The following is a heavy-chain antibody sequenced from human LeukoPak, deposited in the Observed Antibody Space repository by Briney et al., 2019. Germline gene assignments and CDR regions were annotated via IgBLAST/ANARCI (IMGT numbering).Heavy chain of an antibody. D-gene: IGHD3/OR15-3a*01. J-gene: IGHJ4*02. CDR2: IYHSGST. V-gene: IGHV4-4*02. Sequence: SESLSLTCAVSGGPISSRNWWSWVRQPPGKGLEWIGEIYHSGSTKYNPSLKSRVTISVDKSKNQFSLKLSSVTAADTAVYYCARDGQSHFDYWGQGTLVTVSS. CDR1: GGPISSRNW. CDR3: ARDGQSHFDY.